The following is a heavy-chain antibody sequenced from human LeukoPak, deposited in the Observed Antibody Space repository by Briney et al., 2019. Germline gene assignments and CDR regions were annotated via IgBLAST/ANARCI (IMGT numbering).Heavy chain of an antibody. CDR1: GYTFTSYY. J-gene: IGHJ3*02. CDR3: AREGPRNYFDSSGPGPFDI. D-gene: IGHD3-22*01. Sequence: ASVKVSCKASGYTFTSYYMHWVRQAPGQGLEWMGVINPSDRSTSYAQKFQGRVTMTRDTSTSTVYMELSSLRSEDTAVYYSAREGPRNYFDSSGPGPFDIWGQGTMVTVSS. V-gene: IGHV1-46*01. CDR2: INPSDRST.